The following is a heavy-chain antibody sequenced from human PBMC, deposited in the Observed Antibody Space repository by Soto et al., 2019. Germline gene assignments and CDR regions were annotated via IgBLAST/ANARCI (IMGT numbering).Heavy chain of an antibody. Sequence: ASVKVSCKASGCTFSGQAISWVREAPGQGLERRGGSIPFFKSASCAQKVQRKVTITADDSTSTAYMDLSSLRSGDTAVYYCVRDVPLNYYDGTVSYYAMDVWGQGTTVTVSS. CDR2: SIPFFKSA. CDR3: VRDVPLNYYDGTVSYYAMDV. CDR1: GCTFSGQA. D-gene: IGHD3-16*01. V-gene: IGHV1-69*13. J-gene: IGHJ6*02.